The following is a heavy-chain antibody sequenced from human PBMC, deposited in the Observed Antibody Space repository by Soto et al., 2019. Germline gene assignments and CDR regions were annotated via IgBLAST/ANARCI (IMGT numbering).Heavy chain of an antibody. J-gene: IGHJ3*02. CDR3: AKDLVAVAGTAPEILGGAFDI. CDR1: GFTFSSYA. Sequence: GGSLRLSCAASGFTFSSYAMSWVRQAPGKGLEWVSAISGSGGSTYYGDSVKGRFTISRDNSTNTLYLQMNSLRAEDTAVYYCAKDLVAVAGTAPEILGGAFDIWGQGTMVTVSS. D-gene: IGHD6-19*01. CDR2: ISGSGGST. V-gene: IGHV3-23*01.